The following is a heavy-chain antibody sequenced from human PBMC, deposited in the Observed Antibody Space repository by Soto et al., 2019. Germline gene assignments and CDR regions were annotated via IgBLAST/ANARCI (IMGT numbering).Heavy chain of an antibody. CDR1: GFTFSNAW. V-gene: IGHV3-15*01. J-gene: IGHJ4*02. Sequence: EVQLVESGGGLVKPGGSLRLSCAASGFTFSNAWMSWVRQAPGKGLEWVGRIKSKTDGGTTDYAAPVKGRFTISRDDSKNTLYLQMNSLKTEDTAVYYCTTDRRSIAVAARVDYWGQGTLVTVSS. D-gene: IGHD6-19*01. CDR2: IKSKTDGGTT. CDR3: TTDRRSIAVAARVDY.